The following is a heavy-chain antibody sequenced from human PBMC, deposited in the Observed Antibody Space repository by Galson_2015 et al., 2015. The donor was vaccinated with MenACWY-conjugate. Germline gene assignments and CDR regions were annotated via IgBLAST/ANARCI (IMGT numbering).Heavy chain of an antibody. D-gene: IGHD1-26*01. CDR2: IPPIDSKT. J-gene: IGHJ6*02. CDR1: GYNFITYW. Sequence: QSGAEVKKPGESPKISCKGSGYNFITYWIGWVRQMPGKGLEWVGLIPPIDSKTRYSPAFEGQVTISADKSISTAYLQWNSLQASDTAMYYCARHPPGGRGMDVWGQGTTVTVSS. V-gene: IGHV5-51*01. CDR3: ARHPPGGRGMDV.